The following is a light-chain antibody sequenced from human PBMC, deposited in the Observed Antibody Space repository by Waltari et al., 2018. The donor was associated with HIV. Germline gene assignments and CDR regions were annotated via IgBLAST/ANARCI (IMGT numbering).Light chain of an antibody. CDR3: MQALQTPYT. CDR2: LGS. CDR1: QSLLQSNTHSY. V-gene: IGKV2-28*01. Sequence: DIVMSQSPLSLAVTPGEPASISGKSTQSLLQSNTHSYLDWYLQKPGQSPKLLIYLGSARASGVPDRFSGSGSGTDFTLEISRVEAEDVGVYYCMQALQTPYTFGQGTNLDI. J-gene: IGKJ2*01.